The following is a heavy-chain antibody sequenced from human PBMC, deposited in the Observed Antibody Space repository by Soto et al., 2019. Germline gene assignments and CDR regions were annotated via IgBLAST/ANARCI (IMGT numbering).Heavy chain of an antibody. D-gene: IGHD3-3*01. Sequence: GGSLRLSCAASGFTFSSYAMSWVRQAPGKGLEWVSAISGSGGSTYYADSVKGRFTISRDNSKNTLYLQMNSLRAEDTAVYYCAKDGSTTGDFWGGYYLYYYYGMDVWGQGTTVTVSS. V-gene: IGHV3-23*01. J-gene: IGHJ6*02. CDR2: ISGSGGST. CDR1: GFTFSSYA. CDR3: AKDGSTTGDFWGGYYLYYYYGMDV.